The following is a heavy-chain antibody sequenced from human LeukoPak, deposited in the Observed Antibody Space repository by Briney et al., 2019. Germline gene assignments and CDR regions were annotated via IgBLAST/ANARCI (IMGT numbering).Heavy chain of an antibody. D-gene: IGHD5-24*01. J-gene: IGHJ3*02. Sequence: EASVKVSCKASGYTFANYRIHWVRQAPGQGLEWMGIVTSSGDSPSYAQKFRGRVTMTRDMSPSTVYMELSSLRSEDTAVYYCARVRDGYNDAFDIWGQGTMVIVSS. CDR1: GYTFANYR. V-gene: IGHV1-46*01. CDR2: VTSSGDSP. CDR3: ARVRDGYNDAFDI.